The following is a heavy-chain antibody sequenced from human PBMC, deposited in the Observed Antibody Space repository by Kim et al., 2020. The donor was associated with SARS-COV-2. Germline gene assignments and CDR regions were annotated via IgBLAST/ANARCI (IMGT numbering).Heavy chain of an antibody. Sequence: DGGSRYYADSVKGRFTTSRDNANNMVYLQMNSLGVDDTAIYYCTSIFEYWGQGALVTVSS. J-gene: IGHJ4*02. CDR2: DGGSR. D-gene: IGHD3-3*02. V-gene: IGHV3-74*01. CDR3: TSIFEY.